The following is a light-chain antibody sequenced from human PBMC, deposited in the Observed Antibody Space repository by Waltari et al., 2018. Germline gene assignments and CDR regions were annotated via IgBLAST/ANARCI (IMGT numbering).Light chain of an antibody. V-gene: IGLV2-8*01. CDR2: EVN. CDR3: CSDGGTNTV. CDR1: DSDVGGHRY. J-gene: IGLJ3*02. Sequence: QSALTQPPSASGSPGQSVTISCTESDSDVGGHRYVSWYQQHPGKVPKLIIYEVNKRPVVVPDRFSASMSGNTASRTISGLQAGDEADYYCCSDGGTNTVFGGGTRLTVL.